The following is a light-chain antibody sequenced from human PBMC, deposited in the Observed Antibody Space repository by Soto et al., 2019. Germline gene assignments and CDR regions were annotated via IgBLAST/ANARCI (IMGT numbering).Light chain of an antibody. V-gene: IGKV3-15*01. CDR3: QQYNNWPPT. CDR1: QSVSSN. Sequence: EIVMTQSPATLSVSPGERATLSCRASQSVSSNLAWYQQKPGQAPRLLIYGASTRATGIPARFSGSGSGTEFTLTISSLQCEDFAVYYCQQYNNWPPTLGQGTKMEIK. J-gene: IGKJ2*01. CDR2: GAS.